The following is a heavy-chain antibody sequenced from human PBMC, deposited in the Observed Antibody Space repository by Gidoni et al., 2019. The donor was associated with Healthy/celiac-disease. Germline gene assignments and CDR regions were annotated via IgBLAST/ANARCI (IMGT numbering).Heavy chain of an antibody. CDR2: ISAYNGNT. V-gene: IGHV1-18*01. D-gene: IGHD6-13*01. J-gene: IGHJ4*02. Sequence: QVQLVQSGAEVTKPGAPVNVSCKASGYTFTSYGISWVRQAPGQGLEWMGWISAYNGNTNDAQKLQGRVTMTTDTSTSTAYMELRSLRSDDTAVYYCARPYSSSWYTGHYFDYWGQGTLVTVSS. CDR3: ARPYSSSWYTGHYFDY. CDR1: GYTFTSYG.